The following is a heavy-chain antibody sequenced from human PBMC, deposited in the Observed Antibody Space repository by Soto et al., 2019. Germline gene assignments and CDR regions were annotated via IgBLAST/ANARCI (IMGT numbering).Heavy chain of an antibody. CDR2: IYHSGST. CDR3: ASDRSPYYGMAV. V-gene: IGHV4-30-2*01. J-gene: IGHJ6*02. D-gene: IGHD6-13*01. CDR1: GGSISSGGYS. Sequence: SETLSLTCAVSGGSISSGGYSWSWIRQPPGKGLEWIGYIYHSGSTYYNPSLKSRVTISVDRSKNQFSLKLSSVTAADTAVYYCASDRSPYYGMAVWGQGTRVTVSS.